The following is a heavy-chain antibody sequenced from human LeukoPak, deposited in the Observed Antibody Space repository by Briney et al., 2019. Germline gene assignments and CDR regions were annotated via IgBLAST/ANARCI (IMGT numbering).Heavy chain of an antibody. CDR1: GGTFSSYA. Sequence: GASVKVSCKASGGTFSSYAISWVRQAPGQGLEWMGGIIPIFGTANYAQKFQGRVTITADKSTSTAYMELSSLRPEDTAVYYCAGRRNYYGSGSHFDYWGQGTLVTVSS. CDR3: AGRRNYYGSGSHFDY. J-gene: IGHJ4*02. V-gene: IGHV1-69*06. D-gene: IGHD3-10*01. CDR2: IIPIFGTA.